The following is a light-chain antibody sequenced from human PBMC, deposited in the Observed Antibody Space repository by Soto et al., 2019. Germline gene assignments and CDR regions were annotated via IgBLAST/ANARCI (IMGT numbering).Light chain of an antibody. CDR2: WAS. CDR3: QQYYSSPHT. CDR1: QRVLYSSNHQNY. Sequence: DIVMTQSPDSLAVSLGERATMNCKSSQRVLYSSNHQNYLAWYQQTPGQPPKVLIYWASTRESVVPDRFSGSGSGTAFNLTISSLQAEDVAVYFCQQYYSSPHTFGQENKLEIK. V-gene: IGKV4-1*01. J-gene: IGKJ2*01.